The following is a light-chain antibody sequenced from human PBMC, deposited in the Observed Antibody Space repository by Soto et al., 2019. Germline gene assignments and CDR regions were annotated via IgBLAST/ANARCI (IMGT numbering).Light chain of an antibody. J-gene: IGKJ2*01. CDR2: EAF. V-gene: IGKV3-20*01. CDR1: QSVRNNY. CDR3: QQYGSSPRT. Sequence: EIVLTQSPGTLSLSPGDRATLSCRTSQSVRNNYLAWYRHNPGQTPRLLIYEAFRRPGGIPDRFIGSGSGTDFTLTISRLEPEDFPVYYCQQYGSSPRTFGQGTKVDIK.